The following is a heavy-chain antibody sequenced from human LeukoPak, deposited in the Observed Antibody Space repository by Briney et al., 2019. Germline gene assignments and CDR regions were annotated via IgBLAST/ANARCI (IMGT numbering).Heavy chain of an antibody. J-gene: IGHJ5*02. CDR1: GYTFTTYD. V-gene: IGHV1-8*01. D-gene: IGHD4-23*01. Sequence: ASVKVSCKASGYTFTTYDINWVRQATGQGLEWMGWMNPNSGNTGYAQKFQGRVAMTRNTSISTAYMELSSLRSEDTAVYYCARGPNKSDGGNSGSAWFDPWGQGTLVTVSS. CDR2: MNPNSGNT. CDR3: ARGPNKSDGGNSGSAWFDP.